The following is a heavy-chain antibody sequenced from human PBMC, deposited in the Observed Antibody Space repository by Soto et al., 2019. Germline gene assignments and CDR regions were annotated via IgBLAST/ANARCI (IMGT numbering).Heavy chain of an antibody. CDR3: ARIYCNTSSCYAFDI. Sequence: QVQLQESGPGLVKPSGTLSLTCAVSSGSISSSNWWTWVRQPPGKGLEWIGEIYHGGSTNYNPSLKSRVTISVDKSKNHFSLKLSSVTAADTAVYYCARIYCNTSSCYAFDIWGQGTMVTVSS. D-gene: IGHD2-2*01. CDR1: SGSISSSNW. J-gene: IGHJ3*02. CDR2: IYHGGST. V-gene: IGHV4-4*02.